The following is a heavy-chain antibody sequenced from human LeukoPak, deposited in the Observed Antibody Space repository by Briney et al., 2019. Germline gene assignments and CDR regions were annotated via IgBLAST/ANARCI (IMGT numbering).Heavy chain of an antibody. CDR3: TREGKVGSEAFDI. CDR2: IRSKAYGGTT. V-gene: IGHV3-49*04. J-gene: IGHJ3*02. D-gene: IGHD1-26*01. CDR1: GFSFSSYW. Sequence: GGSLRLSCATSGFSFSSYWMSWVRQAPGKGLEWVGFIRSKAYGGTTEYAASVKGRFTISRDDSKSIAYLQMNSLKTEDTAVYYCTREGKVGSEAFDIWGQGTMVTVSS.